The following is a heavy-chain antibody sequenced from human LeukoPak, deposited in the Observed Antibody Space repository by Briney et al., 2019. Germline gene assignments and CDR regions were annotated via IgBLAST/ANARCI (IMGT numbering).Heavy chain of an antibody. CDR1: VGTFSTYA. CDR3: ARDRPGLFSYYYYGMDV. V-gene: IGHV1-18*01. Sequence: ASVKVSCKASVGTFSTYAISWVRQAPGQGLEWMGWISAYNGNTNYAQKLQGGVTMTTDTSTSTAYMELRSLRSDDTAVYYCARDRPGLFSYYYYGMDVWGQGTTVTVSS. D-gene: IGHD3-10*02. CDR2: ISAYNGNT. J-gene: IGHJ6*02.